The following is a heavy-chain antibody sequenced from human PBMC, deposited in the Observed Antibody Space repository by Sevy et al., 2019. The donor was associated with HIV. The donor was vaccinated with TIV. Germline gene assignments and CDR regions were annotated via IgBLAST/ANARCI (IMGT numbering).Heavy chain of an antibody. J-gene: IGHJ4*02. CDR2: ISYDGSNK. CDR3: ARRRYSSGWENFDY. D-gene: IGHD6-19*01. CDR1: GFTFSSYA. V-gene: IGHV3-30-3*01. Sequence: GGSLRLSCAASGFTFSSYAMHWVRQAPGKGLKWVAVISYDGSNKYYADSVKGRFTISRDNSKNTLYLQMNSLRAEDTAVYYCARRRYSSGWENFDYWGQGTLVTVSS.